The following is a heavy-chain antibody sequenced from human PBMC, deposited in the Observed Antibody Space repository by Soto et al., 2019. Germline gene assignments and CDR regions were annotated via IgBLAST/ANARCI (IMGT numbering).Heavy chain of an antibody. Sequence: GGSLRLSCVASGFTFSNYAMHWVRQVPGKGLEWVAVVSSSTTNKFYADSVKGRFTISRDNSMNTLYLQMNSLRPEDTAVYYCANGDYFSYGMDVWGQGTTVTVSS. CDR3: ANGDYFSYGMDV. J-gene: IGHJ6*02. D-gene: IGHD4-17*01. V-gene: IGHV3-30-3*01. CDR1: GFTFSNYA. CDR2: VSSSTTNK.